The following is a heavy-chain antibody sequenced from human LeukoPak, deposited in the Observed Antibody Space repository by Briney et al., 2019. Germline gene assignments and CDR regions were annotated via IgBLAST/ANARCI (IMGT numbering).Heavy chain of an antibody. CDR3: ARGKEYYDASGSRIFHY. CDR1: GGSFSGEY. V-gene: IGHV4-34*01. Sequence: SETHSLTCAVYGGSFSGEYWSWIRQPPGKGLEWIGEINHSGSTNYNPSLKSRVTISVDTSKNQFSLKLSSVTAADTAVYYCARGKEYYDASGSRIFHYWGQGTLVTVSS. CDR2: INHSGST. D-gene: IGHD3-10*01. J-gene: IGHJ4*02.